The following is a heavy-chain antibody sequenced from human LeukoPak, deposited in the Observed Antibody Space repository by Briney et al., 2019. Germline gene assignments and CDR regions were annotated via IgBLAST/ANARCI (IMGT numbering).Heavy chain of an antibody. CDR1: GGSFSGYY. Sequence: SETLSLTCAVYGGSFSGYYWSWIRQPPGKGLEWIGEINHSGSTNYNPSLKSRVTISVDTSKNQFSLKLSSVTAADTAVYYCARHVEMAYNRFPLGAFDIWGQGTMVTISS. CDR2: INHSGST. CDR3: ARHVEMAYNRFPLGAFDI. D-gene: IGHD5-24*01. V-gene: IGHV4-34*01. J-gene: IGHJ3*02.